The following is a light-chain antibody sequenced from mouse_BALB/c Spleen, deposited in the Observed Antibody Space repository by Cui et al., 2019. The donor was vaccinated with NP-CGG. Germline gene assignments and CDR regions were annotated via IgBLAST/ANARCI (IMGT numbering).Light chain of an antibody. CDR3: ALWYSNHWV. CDR1: TGTVITSNY. V-gene: IGLV1*01. J-gene: IGLJ1*01. CDR2: GTN. Sequence: QALVTPETALSTSPGETVTLTCRSSTGTVITSNYANWVQEKPDHLFTGLIGGTNNRAPGVPARFSGSLIGDKAALTITGAQTEDEAIYFCALWYSNHWVFGGGTKLTVL.